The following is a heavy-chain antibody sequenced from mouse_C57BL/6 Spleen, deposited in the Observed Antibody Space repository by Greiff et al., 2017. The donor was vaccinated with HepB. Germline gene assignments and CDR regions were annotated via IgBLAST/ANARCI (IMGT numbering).Heavy chain of an antibody. Sequence: ESGPGLVKPSQSLSLTCSVTGYSITSGYYWNWIRQFPGNKLEWMGYISYDGSNNYNPSLKNRISITRDTSKNQFFLKLNSVTTEDTATYYCARGGYYYGSSYEEGFAYWGQGTLVTVSA. J-gene: IGHJ3*01. D-gene: IGHD1-1*01. CDR1: GYSITSGYY. CDR3: ARGGYYYGSSYEEGFAY. V-gene: IGHV3-6*01. CDR2: ISYDGSN.